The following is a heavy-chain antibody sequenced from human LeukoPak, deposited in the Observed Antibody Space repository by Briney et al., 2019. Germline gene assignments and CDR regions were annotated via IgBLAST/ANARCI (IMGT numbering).Heavy chain of an antibody. CDR3: ARSSVLAVITYGDAFDI. CDR1: GFTFSSYS. V-gene: IGHV3-53*01. CDR2: IYSGGST. Sequence: PGGSLRLSCAASGFTFSSYSMSWVRQALGKGLEWVSVIYSGGSTYYADSVKGRFTISRDNSKNTLYLQMNSLRAEDTAVYYCARSSVLAVITYGDAFDIWGQGTMVTVSS. J-gene: IGHJ3*02. D-gene: IGHD3-22*01.